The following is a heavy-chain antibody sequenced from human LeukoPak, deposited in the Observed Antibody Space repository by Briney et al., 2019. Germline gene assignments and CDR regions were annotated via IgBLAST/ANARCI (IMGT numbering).Heavy chain of an antibody. V-gene: IGHV3-74*01. CDR2: TNSDGSTT. CDR3: ATNIVGPTLNY. CDR1: GFTFSSYW. Sequence: GGSLRLSCAAPGFTFSSYWMHWVRQAPGKGLVWVSGTNSDGSTTAYADSVKGRFTISRDNAKNTLYLQMNSLRAEDTAVYYCATNIVGPTLNYWGQGTLVTVSS. D-gene: IGHD1-26*01. J-gene: IGHJ4*02.